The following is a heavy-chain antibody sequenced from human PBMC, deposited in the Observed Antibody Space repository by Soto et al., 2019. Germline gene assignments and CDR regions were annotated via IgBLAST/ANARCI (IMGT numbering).Heavy chain of an antibody. V-gene: IGHV3-21*02. D-gene: IGHD1-20*01. Sequence: EVQLVEFGGGLVKPGGSLRLSCAASGFSFSDYTMNWVRQAPGKGLEWVSSISSDSTYIYYADSVKGRFTISRDDAKTSCYRQMNGLGAGDRGFYTWASLRGITGPLTVWGQGTT. CDR1: GFSFSDYT. CDR3: ASLRGITGPLTV. CDR2: ISSDSTYI. J-gene: IGHJ6*02.